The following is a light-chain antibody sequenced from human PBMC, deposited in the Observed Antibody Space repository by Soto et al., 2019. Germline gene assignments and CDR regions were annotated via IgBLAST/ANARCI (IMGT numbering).Light chain of an antibody. J-gene: IGKJ1*01. CDR1: QSVSSN. CDR3: HQRQSWPRT. CDR2: QTS. V-gene: IGKV3D-15*03. Sequence: EIVMTQSPATLSVSPGERATLSCRASQSVSSNLAWYQQKPGQAPRLLIYQTSIRAAGIPARFSASGSGTDFTLTIGDVQPEDFALYYCHQRQSWPRTFGQGTKVDIK.